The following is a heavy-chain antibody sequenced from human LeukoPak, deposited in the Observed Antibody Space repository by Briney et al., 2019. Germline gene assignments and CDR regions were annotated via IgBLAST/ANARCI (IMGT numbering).Heavy chain of an antibody. CDR2: MNPNSGNT. D-gene: IGHD3-10*01. CDR3: ARGGAWFGALDP. J-gene: IGHJ5*02. CDR1: GYTFTSYD. V-gene: IGHV1-8*01. Sequence: ASVKVSCKASGYTFTSYDINWVRQATGQGLEWMGWMNPNSGNTGYAQKFQGRVTMTRNTSISTAYMELSSLRSEDTAVYYCARGGAWFGALDPWGQGTLVTVSS.